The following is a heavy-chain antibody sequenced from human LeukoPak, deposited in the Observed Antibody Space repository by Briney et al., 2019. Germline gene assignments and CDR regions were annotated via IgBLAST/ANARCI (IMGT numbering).Heavy chain of an antibody. CDR2: INSDGSRT. CDR3: AMDINGDLFHV. V-gene: IGHV3-74*01. CDR1: GFTFSSYW. D-gene: IGHD2-2*03. Sequence: GGSLRLSCAASGFTFSSYWMHWVRQAPGKGLVWVSRINSDGSRTNYADSVKGGFTIYRDNEKKKAYLQMNSLRVEDTAIYYCAMDINGDLFHVWGQGTLVTVSS. J-gene: IGHJ4*02.